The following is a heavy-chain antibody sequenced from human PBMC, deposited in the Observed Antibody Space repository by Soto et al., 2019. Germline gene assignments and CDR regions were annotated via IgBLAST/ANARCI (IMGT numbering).Heavy chain of an antibody. CDR3: ARDGGRCIGGTCLTN. V-gene: IGHV4-31*03. CDR2: IYHRGGGT. Sequence: QVHLQESGPGLVKPSQTLSLICSVSGVSIDSGGYYLSWIRQRQGKGLEWIGYIYHRGGGTFYNPALKSRAAISIDTSKNLLLLALTSMPAADTAVYYCARDGGRCIGGTCLTNWGQGTLVTVSS. J-gene: IGHJ4*02. CDR1: GVSIDSGGYY. D-gene: IGHD2-15*01.